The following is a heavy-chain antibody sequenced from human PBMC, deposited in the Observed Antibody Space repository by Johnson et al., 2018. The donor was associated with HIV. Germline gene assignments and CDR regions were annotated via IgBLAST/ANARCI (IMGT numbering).Heavy chain of an antibody. CDR2: IYSGGST. D-gene: IGHD3-10*01. V-gene: IGHV3-66*01. CDR3: ASPKTPTRVVRGAFDI. J-gene: IGHJ3*02. Sequence: VPLVESGGGLVKPGGSLRLSCVASGFTVSSNYMSWVRQAPGKGLEWVSVIYSGGSTYYADSVKGRFTISRDNSKNTLYLQMNSLRAEDTAVYYCASPKTPTRVVRGAFDIWGQGTMVTVSS. CDR1: GFTVSSNY.